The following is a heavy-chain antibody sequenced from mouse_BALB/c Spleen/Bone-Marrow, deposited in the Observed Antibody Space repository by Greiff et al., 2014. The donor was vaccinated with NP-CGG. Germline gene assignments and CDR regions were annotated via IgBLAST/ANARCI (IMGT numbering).Heavy chain of an antibody. Sequence: EVKLMESGPELVKPGASVKMSCKASGYTFTSYVMHWVKQKPGQGLEWIGYINPYNDGTKYNEKFKGKATLTSDKSSSTAYMELSCLTSEDSAVYYCARPRQLGLPYYFDYWGQGTTLTVSS. D-gene: IGHD3-2*01. V-gene: IGHV1-14*01. J-gene: IGHJ2*01. CDR2: INPYNDGT. CDR1: GYTFTSYV. CDR3: ARPRQLGLPYYFDY.